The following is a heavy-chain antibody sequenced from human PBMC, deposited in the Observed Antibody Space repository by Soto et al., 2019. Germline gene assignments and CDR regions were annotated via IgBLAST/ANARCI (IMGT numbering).Heavy chain of an antibody. CDR1: GFTVTSNY. CDR2: IFSGGTT. CDR3: ARERRGGHNSGC. V-gene: IGHV3-53*01. J-gene: IGHJ4*02. D-gene: IGHD3-10*01. Sequence: GGSLRLSCAASGFTVTSNYMTWVRQAPGKGLEWVSVIFSGGTTHYADSVKGRFTISRDNSKNTLYLQMSSLRVDDTCVYYCARERRGGHNSGCWGQATLVTV.